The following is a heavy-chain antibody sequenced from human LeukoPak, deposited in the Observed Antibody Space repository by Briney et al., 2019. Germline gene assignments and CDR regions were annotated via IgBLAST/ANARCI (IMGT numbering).Heavy chain of an antibody. CDR2: ISAYNGNT. D-gene: IGHD6-19*01. Sequence: GASVKVSCKASGYTFTSYGISWVRQAPGQGLEWMGWISAYNGNTNYAQKLQGRVTMTTDTSTSTAYMELRSLRSDDTAVYYCARDYSSGWYLDYYMDVWGKGTTVTVSS. J-gene: IGHJ6*03. CDR3: ARDYSSGWYLDYYMDV. V-gene: IGHV1-18*01. CDR1: GYTFTSYG.